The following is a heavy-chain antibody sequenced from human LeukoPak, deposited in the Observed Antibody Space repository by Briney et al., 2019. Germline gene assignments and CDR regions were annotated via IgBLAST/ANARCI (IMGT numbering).Heavy chain of an antibody. J-gene: IGHJ5*02. V-gene: IGHV4-39*01. CDR1: GGSISGSSYN. CDR2: IDNSGST. D-gene: IGHD6-13*01. CDR3: ARPPGIAAAWFDP. Sequence: SETLSLTSTVSGGSISGSSYNWGWIRQPPGRGLEWIASIDNSGSTSYNPSLKRRATISADTSKDQFSLKLSSVTAADTAVYYCARPPGIAAAWFDPWGQGTLVTVSS.